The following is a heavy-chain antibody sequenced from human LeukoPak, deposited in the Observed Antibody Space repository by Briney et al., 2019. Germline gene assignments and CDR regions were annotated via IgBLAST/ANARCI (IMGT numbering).Heavy chain of an antibody. Sequence: SETVSLTRTVSGDSISTYHWNWLRKPPGKGLEWIGYMQSNGNSKYNPSLRSRGTIFIDTSKSQVALILSSVTAADTAVYYCARDKQHSYGRYFDHWGQGALVTVSS. CDR2: MQSNGNS. D-gene: IGHD3-16*01. CDR3: ARDKQHSYGRYFDH. J-gene: IGHJ4*02. V-gene: IGHV4-59*01. CDR1: GDSISTYH.